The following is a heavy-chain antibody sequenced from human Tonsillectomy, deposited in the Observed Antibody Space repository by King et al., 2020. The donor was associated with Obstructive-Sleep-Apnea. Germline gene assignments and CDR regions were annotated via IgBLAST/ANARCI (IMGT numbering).Heavy chain of an antibody. D-gene: IGHD6-19*01. CDR1: GGSISSYY. CDR3: ARDRSGWYPTYYFDY. Sequence: QLQESGPGLVKPSETLSLTCTVSGGSISSYYWSWIRQPAEKGLEWIGRIYTSGSTNYNPSLKSRVTMSVDTSKNQFSLRLSSVTAADTAVYYCARDRSGWYPTYYFDYWGQGTLVTVSS. V-gene: IGHV4-4*07. J-gene: IGHJ4*02. CDR2: IYTSGST.